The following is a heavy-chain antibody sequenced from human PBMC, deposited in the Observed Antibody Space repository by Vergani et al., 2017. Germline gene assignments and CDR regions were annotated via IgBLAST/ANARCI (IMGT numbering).Heavy chain of an antibody. J-gene: IGHJ4*02. CDR2: IYHSGST. Sequence: QVQLQESGPGLVKPSGTLSLTCAVSGGSISSSNWWSWVRQPPGKGLEWIGEIYHSGSTNYNPSLKSRVTISVDTSKNQFSLKLSSVTAADTAVYYCARQRAIAARLSDYFDYWGQGTLVTVSS. D-gene: IGHD6-6*01. V-gene: IGHV4-4*02. CDR1: GGSISSSNW. CDR3: ARQRAIAARLSDYFDY.